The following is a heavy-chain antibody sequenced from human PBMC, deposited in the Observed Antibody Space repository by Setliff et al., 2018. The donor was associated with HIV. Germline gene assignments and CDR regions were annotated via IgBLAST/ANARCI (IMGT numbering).Heavy chain of an antibody. CDR2: INPSGGST. Sequence: ASVKVSCKASGYTFTRYYIHWVRQAPGQGLEWMGIINPSGGSTTYTQKFQGTGTMTRDTSTSTVYMELSSLRSEDTAVYYFARGPHCSSTSCFGGFDYWGQGTLVTVSS. CDR1: GYTFTRYY. J-gene: IGHJ4*02. V-gene: IGHV1-46*01. CDR3: ARGPHCSSTSCFGGFDY. D-gene: IGHD2-2*01.